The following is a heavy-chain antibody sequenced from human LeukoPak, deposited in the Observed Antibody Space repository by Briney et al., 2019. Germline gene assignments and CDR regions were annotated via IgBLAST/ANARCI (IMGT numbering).Heavy chain of an antibody. Sequence: SETLSLTCAVYGGSFSGYYWSWIRQPPGKGLEWIGEINHSGSTNYNPSLKSRVTISVDTSKNQFSLKLSSVTAADTAIYYCATQILLCHYYWGQGTLVTVSS. V-gene: IGHV4-34*01. D-gene: IGHD3-10*01. CDR3: ATQILLCHYY. CDR2: INHSGST. J-gene: IGHJ4*02. CDR1: GGSFSGYY.